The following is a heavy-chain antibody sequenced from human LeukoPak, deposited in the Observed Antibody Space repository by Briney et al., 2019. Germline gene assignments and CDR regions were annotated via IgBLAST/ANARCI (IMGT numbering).Heavy chain of an antibody. V-gene: IGHV4-59*01. CDR3: ARTTEGGYTYNYFYYYYMDV. D-gene: IGHD5-18*01. CDR2: IYYSGST. J-gene: IGHJ6*03. Sequence: SETLSLTCTVSGGSINNYYWSWIRQPPGKGLEWIGYIYYSGSTNYNPSLKSRISISVDTSKNQFSLKLSSVTAADTAVYYCARTTEGGYTYNYFYYYYMDVWGKGTTVTISS. CDR1: GGSINNYY.